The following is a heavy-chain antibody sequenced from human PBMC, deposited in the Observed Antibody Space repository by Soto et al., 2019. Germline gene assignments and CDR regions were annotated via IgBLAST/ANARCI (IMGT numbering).Heavy chain of an antibody. CDR2: IIPIFGTE. Sequence: QVQLGQSGAEVKKPGSSVRVACKAPGGTFSSYAISWVRQAPGQVLAWMGGIIPIFGTENYAQKFQGRVTITADESTSTAYMELSSLRSEDTAVYYCARDRIAGSKYYYGMDVWGQGTTVTVSS. J-gene: IGHJ6*02. D-gene: IGHD6-13*01. CDR1: GGTFSSYA. V-gene: IGHV1-69*01. CDR3: ARDRIAGSKYYYGMDV.